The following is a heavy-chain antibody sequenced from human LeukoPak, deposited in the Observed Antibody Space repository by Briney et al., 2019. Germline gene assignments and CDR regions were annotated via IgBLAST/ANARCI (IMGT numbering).Heavy chain of an antibody. CDR1: GYTFTGYY. CDR2: INPNNGFT. J-gene: IGHJ4*02. V-gene: IGHV1-2*02. Sequence: ASVKVSCKAAGYTFTGYYVHWVRQAPGQGPEWMGWINPNNGFTAYAQKFQGRVTMTRDTSISTAYMELSRLRSDDTAVYYCARAAVPSIAAAGRLFDYWGQGTLVTVSS. CDR3: ARAAVPSIAAAGRLFDY. D-gene: IGHD6-13*01.